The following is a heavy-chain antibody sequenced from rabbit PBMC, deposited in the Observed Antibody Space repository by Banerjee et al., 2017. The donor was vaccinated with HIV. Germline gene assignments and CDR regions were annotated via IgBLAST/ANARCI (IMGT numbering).Heavy chain of an antibody. CDR1: GLDFSSSYW. CDR3: VRETEAYAGAAGYIYYFNL. D-gene: IGHD4-2*01. J-gene: IGHJ4*01. V-gene: IGHV1S45*01. CDR2: IDPVFGST. Sequence: QEQLVEYGGDLVQPEGSLTLTCKASGLDFSSSYWICWVRQAPGKGLEWIGYIDPVFGSTYYASWVNGRFTISSHNAQNTLYLQLNSLTAADTATYFCVRETEAYAGAAGYIYYFNLWGPGTLVTVS.